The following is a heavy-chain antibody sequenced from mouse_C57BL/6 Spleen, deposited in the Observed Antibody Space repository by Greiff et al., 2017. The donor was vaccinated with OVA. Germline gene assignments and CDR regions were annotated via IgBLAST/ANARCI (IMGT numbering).Heavy chain of an antibody. D-gene: IGHD2-4*01. CDR1: GFNIKNTY. Sequence: EVQLQQSVAELVRPGASVKLSCTASGFNIKNTYMHWVKQRPEQGLEWIGRIDPANGNTKYAPKFQGKATITADTSSNTAYLQLSSLTSEDTAIYYGARGEYWYDHAWGYAMDYWGQGTSVTVSS. CDR2: IDPANGNT. J-gene: IGHJ4*01. V-gene: IGHV14-3*01. CDR3: ARGEYWYDHAWGYAMDY.